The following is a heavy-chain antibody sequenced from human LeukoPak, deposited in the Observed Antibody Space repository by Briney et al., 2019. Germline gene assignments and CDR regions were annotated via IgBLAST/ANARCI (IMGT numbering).Heavy chain of an antibody. Sequence: ASVKVSCKASGYTFTDYYIHWVRQAPGLGLEWMGWINPKSGGASYTQKFQGRVTMTRDTSISTAHMELSRLTSDDTAVYYCARSGSGTYFNRFDPWGQGTLVTVSS. D-gene: IGHD3-10*01. CDR3: ARSGSGTYFNRFDP. CDR2: INPKSGGA. V-gene: IGHV1-2*02. CDR1: GYTFTDYY. J-gene: IGHJ5*02.